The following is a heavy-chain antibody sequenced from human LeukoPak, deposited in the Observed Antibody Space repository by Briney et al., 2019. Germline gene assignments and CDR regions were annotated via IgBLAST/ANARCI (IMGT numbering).Heavy chain of an antibody. CDR3: ARVISVDTAGGFDP. CDR1: GFTFSSYS. D-gene: IGHD5-18*01. CDR2: ISSRSKYI. Sequence: PGGSLRLSCAASGFTFSSYSMNWVRQAPGKGLEWVSSISSRSKYIHQADSVKGRFTISRDNAKNSLYLQMNSLRAEDTAVYYCARVISVDTAGGFDPWGQGTLVTVSS. V-gene: IGHV3-21*01. J-gene: IGHJ5*02.